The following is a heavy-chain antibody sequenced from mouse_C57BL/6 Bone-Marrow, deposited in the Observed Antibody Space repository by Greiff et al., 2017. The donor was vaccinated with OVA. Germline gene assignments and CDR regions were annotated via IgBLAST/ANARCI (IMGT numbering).Heavy chain of an antibody. CDR1: GFTFSSYG. Sequence: DVKLVESGGDLVKPGGSLKLSCAASGFTFSSYGMSWVRQTPDKRLEWVATISSGGSYTYYPDRLKGRFTISRDKAKNTLYLQRSSLKSEDTAMYYCARQNYSNPFDYWGQGTTLTVSS. V-gene: IGHV5-6*02. CDR3: ARQNYSNPFDY. D-gene: IGHD2-5*01. CDR2: ISSGGSYT. J-gene: IGHJ2*01.